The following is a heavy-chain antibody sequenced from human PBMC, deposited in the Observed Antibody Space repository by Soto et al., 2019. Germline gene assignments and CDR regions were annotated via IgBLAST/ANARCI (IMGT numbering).Heavy chain of an antibody. CDR1: GGSISSSSYY. CDR3: ARGWPAVYYYYGMDV. J-gene: IGHJ6*02. CDR2: IYYSGST. Sequence: PSETLSLTCTVSGGSISSSSYYWGWIRQPPGKGLEWIGSIYYSGSTYYNPSLKSRVTISVDTSKNQFSLKLSSVTAADTAVYYCARGWPAVYYYYGMDVWGQGTTVTVSS. V-gene: IGHV4-39*01. D-gene: IGHD2-15*01.